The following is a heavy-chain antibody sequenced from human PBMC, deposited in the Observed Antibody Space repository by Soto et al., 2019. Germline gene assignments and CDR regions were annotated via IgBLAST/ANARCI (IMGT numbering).Heavy chain of an antibody. D-gene: IGHD3-10*01. CDR2: IYYSGST. Sequence: SETLSLPCTVSGGSISSGGYYWSWNRQQPGKGLEWIGYIYYSGSTYYNPSLKSRVTISVDTSKNQFSLKLSSVTAADTAVYYCARGVHYYGSGSYPAFDYWGQGTLVTVSS. CDR3: ARGVHYYGSGSYPAFDY. J-gene: IGHJ4*02. CDR1: GGSISSGGYY. V-gene: IGHV4-31*03.